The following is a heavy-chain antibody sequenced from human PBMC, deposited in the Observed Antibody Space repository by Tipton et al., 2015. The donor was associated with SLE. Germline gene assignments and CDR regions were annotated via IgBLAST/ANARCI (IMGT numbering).Heavy chain of an antibody. V-gene: IGHV4-59*11. CDR1: GGSISSHY. CDR3: ARDPVAARDAFDI. CDR2: IYYSGST. Sequence: LRLSCTVSGGSISSHYWNWIRQPPGKGLEWIGSIYYSGSTYYNPSLKSRVTISVDTSKNQFSLKLSSVTAADTAVYYCARDPVAARDAFDIWGQGTMVTVSS. J-gene: IGHJ3*02. D-gene: IGHD6-6*01.